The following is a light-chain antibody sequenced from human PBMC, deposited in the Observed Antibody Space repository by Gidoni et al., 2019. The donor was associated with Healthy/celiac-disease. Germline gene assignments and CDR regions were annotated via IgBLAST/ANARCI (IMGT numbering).Light chain of an antibody. CDR2: AAS. CDR1: QSISSY. CDR3: QQSYSTLTWT. Sequence: DPVTITCRASQSISSYLNWYQQKPGKAPKLLIYAASSLQSGVPSRFSGSGSGTDFTLTISSLQPEDFATYYCQQSYSTLTWTFGQGTKVEIK. V-gene: IGKV1-39*01. J-gene: IGKJ1*01.